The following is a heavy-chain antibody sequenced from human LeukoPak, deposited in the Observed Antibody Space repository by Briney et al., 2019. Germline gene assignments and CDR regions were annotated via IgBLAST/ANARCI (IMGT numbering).Heavy chain of an antibody. D-gene: IGHD3-10*01. CDR3: AKHSVGPDY. Sequence: PGGSLRLSCAASGFTFSSHWMSWVRQAPGKGLEWVANIKQDGSVKYYVDSVKGRFTISRDNAKNSLFLQMNGLRVEDTAVYYCAKHSVGPDYWGQGTLVTVSS. CDR2: IKQDGSVK. CDR1: GFTFSSHW. J-gene: IGHJ4*02. V-gene: IGHV3-7*03.